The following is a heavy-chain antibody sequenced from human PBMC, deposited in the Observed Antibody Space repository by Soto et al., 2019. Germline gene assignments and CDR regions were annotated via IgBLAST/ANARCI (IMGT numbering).Heavy chain of an antibody. CDR3: ARVPTESSSWYSYYYYYGMDV. CDR2: IWYDGSNK. CDR1: GFTFSSYG. D-gene: IGHD6-13*01. Sequence: GGSLRLSCAASGFTFSSYGMHWVRQAPGKGLEWVAVIWYDGSNKYYADSVKGRFTISRDNSKNTLYLQMNSLRAEDTAVYYCARVPTESSSWYSYYYYYGMDVWGQGTTVTVSS. J-gene: IGHJ6*02. V-gene: IGHV3-33*01.